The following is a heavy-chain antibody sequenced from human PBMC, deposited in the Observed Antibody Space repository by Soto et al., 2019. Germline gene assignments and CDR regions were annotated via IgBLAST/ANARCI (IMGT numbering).Heavy chain of an antibody. Sequence: GGSLRLSCSASGFTFSSYAMHWVRQAPEKGLEWVSGISWNSGSIGYADSVKGRFTISRDNAKNSLYLQMNSLRAEDTALYYCAKAGFWSGYYSLVHYWGQGTLVTVSS. CDR1: GFTFSSYA. J-gene: IGHJ4*02. D-gene: IGHD3-3*01. CDR3: AKAGFWSGYYSLVHY. V-gene: IGHV3-9*01. CDR2: ISWNSGSI.